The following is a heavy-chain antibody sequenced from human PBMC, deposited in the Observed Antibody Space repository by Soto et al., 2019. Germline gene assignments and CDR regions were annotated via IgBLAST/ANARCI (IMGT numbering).Heavy chain of an antibody. CDR2: IYWDDDK. D-gene: IGHD6-13*01. Sequence: QITLKESGPTLVKPTQTLTLTCTFSGFALNTYGEAVAWIRQPPGKALEWIALIYWDDDKRYSPSLKNRLTIAKDTSINQVVLTMTNLDPVDTATYYCAHNRIVASAGTGYFDFWGQGTLVTVSS. CDR3: AHNRIVASAGTGYFDF. J-gene: IGHJ4*02. CDR1: GFALNTYGEA. V-gene: IGHV2-5*02.